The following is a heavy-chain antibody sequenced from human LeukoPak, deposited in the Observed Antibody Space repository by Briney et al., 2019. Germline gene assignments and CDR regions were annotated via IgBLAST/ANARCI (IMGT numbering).Heavy chain of an antibody. Sequence: GGSLRLSCAASGFKFSSYSMNWVRQAPGKGLEWVSSISSSSSYIYYADSVKGRFTISRDNAKNSLYLQMNSLRAEDTAVYYCASEATVTGIDYWGQGTLVTVSS. D-gene: IGHD4-17*01. CDR2: ISSSSSYI. CDR3: ASEATVTGIDY. CDR1: GFKFSSYS. V-gene: IGHV3-21*01. J-gene: IGHJ4*02.